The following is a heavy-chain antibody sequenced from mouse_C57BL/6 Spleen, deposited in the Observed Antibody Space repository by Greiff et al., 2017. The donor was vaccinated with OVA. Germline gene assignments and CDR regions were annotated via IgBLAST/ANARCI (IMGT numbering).Heavy chain of an antibody. V-gene: IGHV3-6*01. CDR3: AREFYFDD. CDR1: GYSITSGYY. CDR2: ISYDGSN. J-gene: IGHJ2*01. Sequence: VQLQESGPGLVKPSQSLSLTCSVTGYSITSGYYWNWLRQFPGNKLEWMGYISYDGSNNYNPSLKNRISITRDTSKNQFFLKLNTVTTEDTATYYCAREFYFDDWGQGTTLTVSS.